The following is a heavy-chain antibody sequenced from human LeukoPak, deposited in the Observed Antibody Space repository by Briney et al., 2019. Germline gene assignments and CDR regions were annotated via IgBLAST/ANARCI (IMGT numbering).Heavy chain of an antibody. CDR1: GFTVSSNY. CDR2: VYSGGST. CDR3: ARKSTYSSWLDY. Sequence: GGSLRLSCAASGFTVSSNYMSWVRQAPGKGLEWVSVVYSGGSTYYADSVKGRFTISRDNSKNTLYLQMNSLRAEDTAVYYCARKSTYSSWLDYWGQGTLVTVSS. D-gene: IGHD6-13*01. J-gene: IGHJ4*02. V-gene: IGHV3-66*01.